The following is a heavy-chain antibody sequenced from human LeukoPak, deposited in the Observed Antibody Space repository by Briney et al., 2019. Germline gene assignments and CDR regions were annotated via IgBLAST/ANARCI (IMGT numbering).Heavy chain of an antibody. Sequence: GESLKISCKGSGYSFTSYWIGWVRQMPGKGLEWMGIIFPGDSDTRYSPSFQGQVTILVDKSISTAYLQWTSLKASDSAMYYCARPASVGATRPFDYWGQGTLVTVSS. CDR3: ARPASVGATRPFDY. CDR1: GYSFTSYW. CDR2: IFPGDSDT. V-gene: IGHV5-51*01. J-gene: IGHJ4*02. D-gene: IGHD1-26*01.